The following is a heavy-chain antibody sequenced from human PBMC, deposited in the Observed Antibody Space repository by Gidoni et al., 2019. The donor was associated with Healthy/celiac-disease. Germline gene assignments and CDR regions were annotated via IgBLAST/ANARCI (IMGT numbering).Heavy chain of an antibody. CDR3: ARDLWTSARGGGKTHFFDY. CDR2: IYTSGST. Sequence: QVQLQESGPGLVKPSETLSLTCTVSGGSISSYYWSWIRQPAGKGLEWIGRIYTSGSTNYNPSLKSRVTMSVDTSKNQFSLKLSSVTAADTAVYYCARDLWTSARGGGKTHFFDYWGQGTLVTVSS. CDR1: GGSISSYY. D-gene: IGHD6-6*01. V-gene: IGHV4-4*07. J-gene: IGHJ4*02.